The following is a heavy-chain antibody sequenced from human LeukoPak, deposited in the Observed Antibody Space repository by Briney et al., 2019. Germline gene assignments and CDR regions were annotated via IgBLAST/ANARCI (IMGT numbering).Heavy chain of an antibody. CDR3: AKDMFPYYYDSSGYYYYYYGMDV. V-gene: IGHV3-9*01. CDR1: GFTFDDYA. CDR2: ISWSSGSI. D-gene: IGHD3-22*01. J-gene: IGHJ6*02. Sequence: PGGSLRLSCAASGFTFDDYAMHWVRQAPGKGLEWVSGISWSSGSIGYADSVKGRFTISRDNAKNSLYLQMNSLRAEDTALYYCAKDMFPYYYDSSGYYYYYYGMDVWGQGTTVTVSS.